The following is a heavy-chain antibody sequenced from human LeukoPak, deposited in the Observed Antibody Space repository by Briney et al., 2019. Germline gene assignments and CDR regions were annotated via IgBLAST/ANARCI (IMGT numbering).Heavy chain of an antibody. CDR3: AKDRGGDFRAYGMDV. V-gene: IGHV3-9*01. J-gene: IGHJ6*02. Sequence: PGGSLRLSSAASGFTFDDYAMHWARQAPGNGLEWVSGISWNSGNIGYADSVKGRFTISRDNAKNSLYLQMNSLRVEDTALYYCAKDRGGDFRAYGMDVWGQGTTVIVSS. D-gene: IGHD2-21*02. CDR1: GFTFDDYA. CDR2: ISWNSGNI.